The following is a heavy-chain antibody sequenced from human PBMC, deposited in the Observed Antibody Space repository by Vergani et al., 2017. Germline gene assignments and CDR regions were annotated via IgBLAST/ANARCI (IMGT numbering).Heavy chain of an antibody. J-gene: IGHJ4*02. CDR2: ISSSSSYI. D-gene: IGHD3-22*01. Sequence: EVQLVESGGGLVKPGGSLRLSCAASGFTFSSYSMNWVRQAPGKGLEWVSSISSSSSYIYYADSVKGRFPISRDNAKNSLYLQMNSLRAEDTAVYSCATEMVPYYEGGDYWGQGTLVTVSS. CDR3: ATEMVPYYEGGDY. CDR1: GFTFSSYS. V-gene: IGHV3-21*01.